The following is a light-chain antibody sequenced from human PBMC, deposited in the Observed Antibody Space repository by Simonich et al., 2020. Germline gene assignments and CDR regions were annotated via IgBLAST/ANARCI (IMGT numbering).Light chain of an antibody. V-gene: IGKV1-9*01. Sequence: DIQLTQSPSFLSASVGDRVTITCRASQGISSYLAWYQQKPGKAPKLLIYAASTWQSGVPSRFSGSGSGTEFTLTISSLQPEYFATYYCQQLNSYPWTFGQGTKVEIK. CDR3: QQLNSYPWT. CDR2: AAS. J-gene: IGKJ1*01. CDR1: QGISSY.